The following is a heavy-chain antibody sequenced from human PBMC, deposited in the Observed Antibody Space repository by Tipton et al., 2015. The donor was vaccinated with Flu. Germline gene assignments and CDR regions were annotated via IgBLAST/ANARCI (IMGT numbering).Heavy chain of an antibody. V-gene: IGHV4-38-2*02. CDR1: GYSISSGYY. J-gene: IGHJ6*02. Sequence: TLSLTCTVSGYSISSGYYWGWIRQPPGKGLEWIGSIYHSGGTYYNPSLKSRVTISVDTSKNQFSLKLSSVTAADTAVYYCARGIGQDLYYYYGMDVWGQGTTVTVSS. CDR2: IYHSGGT. CDR3: ARGIGQDLYYYYGMDV. D-gene: IGHD2-15*01.